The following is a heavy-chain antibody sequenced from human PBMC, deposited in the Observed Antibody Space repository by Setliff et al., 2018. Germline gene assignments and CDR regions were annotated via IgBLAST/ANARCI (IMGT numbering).Heavy chain of an antibody. CDR1: GYSINSDCF. V-gene: IGHV4-61*02. D-gene: IGHD1-26*01. J-gene: IGHJ4*02. CDR2: LHTSGST. Sequence: SETLSLTCAVSGYSINSDCFWGWIRQPAGKGLEWVGRLHTSGSTNYNPSLKSRVTISVDTSKNQFSLKVTSVTAADTAVYFCARDNTIVGATDYWGQGTLVTVSS. CDR3: ARDNTIVGATDY.